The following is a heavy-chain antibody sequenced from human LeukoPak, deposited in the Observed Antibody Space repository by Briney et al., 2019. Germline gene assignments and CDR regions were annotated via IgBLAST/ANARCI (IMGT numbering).Heavy chain of an antibody. J-gene: IGHJ3*02. CDR2: INHTGST. CDR1: GGSISSSSCY. CDR3: ARGPPVGARGAFNI. Sequence: SETLSLTCIVSGGSISSSSCYWSWIRQPPGKGLEWIGEINHTGSTNYNPSLKSRVTISVDTSKNQFSLKLSSVTAADTAVYYCARGPPVGARGAFNIWGQGTMVTVSS. V-gene: IGHV4-39*07. D-gene: IGHD1-26*01.